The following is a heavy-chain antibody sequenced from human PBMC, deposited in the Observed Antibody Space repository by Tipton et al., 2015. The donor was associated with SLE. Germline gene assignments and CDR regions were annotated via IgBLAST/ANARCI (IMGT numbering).Heavy chain of an antibody. CDR3: AKGGTGTFDI. V-gene: IGHV3-21*04. Sequence: SLRLSCAASGFTFSSYSMNWVRQAPGKGLEWVSSISSSSSYIYYADSVKGRFTISRDNAKNSLYLQMNSLRAEDTALYYCAKGGTGTFDIWGQGTMVTVSS. CDR2: ISSSSSYI. CDR1: GFTFSSYS. D-gene: IGHD1-1*01. J-gene: IGHJ3*02.